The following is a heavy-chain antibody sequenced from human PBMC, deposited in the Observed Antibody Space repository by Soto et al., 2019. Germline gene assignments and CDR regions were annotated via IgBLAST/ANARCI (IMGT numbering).Heavy chain of an antibody. CDR3: ATQTISYTWGV. V-gene: IGHV4-4*02. CDR1: GAPITTTKW. D-gene: IGHD3-16*01. Sequence: QVQLQESGPGLVKPSETLSLTCTVSGAPITTTKWWAWVRLPPGKGLEWIGELSRGDERSSNPSLEGRFTMSLDKSHTPFSLKLTSVTAADTAIYYCATQTISYTWGVWGRGTSVTVSS. CDR2: LSRGDER. J-gene: IGHJ6*02.